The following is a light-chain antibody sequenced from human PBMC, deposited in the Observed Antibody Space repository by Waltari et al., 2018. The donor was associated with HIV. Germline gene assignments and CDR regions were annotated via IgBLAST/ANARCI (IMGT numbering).Light chain of an antibody. J-gene: IGKJ1*01. CDR3: QQYGNLPWT. V-gene: IGKV3-20*01. CDR1: QSISSNY. Sequence: EIVLTQFPGTLSLSPGERVSLSCRASQSISSNYLAWYQQKPGQAPRLLIYGASSRATGIPDRFRGSGSGTDFSLTISRLEPEDFAVYYCQQYGNLPWTFGQGTKVEIK. CDR2: GAS.